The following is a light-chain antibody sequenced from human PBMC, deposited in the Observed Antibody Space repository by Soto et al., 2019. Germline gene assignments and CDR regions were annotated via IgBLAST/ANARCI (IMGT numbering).Light chain of an antibody. CDR3: CSFTSSNTHV. J-gene: IGLJ1*01. Sequence: QSALTQPASVSGSPGQSISISCTGTSSDFGNYNLVSWYQQNPGKVPKLILFEVNKRPSGVSGRFSGSKSGNTASLTISGLQAEDEADYYCCSFTSSNTHVFGTGTKVTVL. V-gene: IGLV2-23*02. CDR2: EVN. CDR1: SSDFGNYNL.